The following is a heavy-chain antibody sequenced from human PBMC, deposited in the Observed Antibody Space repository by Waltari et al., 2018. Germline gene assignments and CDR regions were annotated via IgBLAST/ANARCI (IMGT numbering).Heavy chain of an antibody. CDR3: ARDGSGYYYFDY. D-gene: IGHD3-22*01. J-gene: IGHJ4*02. Sequence: EVQLVESGGGLVQPGGSLRLSCAASGFTFSSYWMSWVRQAPGKGREWVANIKKDGSEKYYVDSVKGRVTISRDNAKNSLYLQMNSLRAEDTAVYYCARDGSGYYYFDYWGQGTLVTVSS. V-gene: IGHV3-7*01. CDR2: IKKDGSEK. CDR1: GFTFSSYW.